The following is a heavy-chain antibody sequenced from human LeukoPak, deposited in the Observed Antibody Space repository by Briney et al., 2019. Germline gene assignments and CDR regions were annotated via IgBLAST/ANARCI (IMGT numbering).Heavy chain of an antibody. V-gene: IGHV4-59*01. D-gene: IGHD4-17*01. CDR2: IYYSGST. CDR3: ARGTVTYYFDY. CDR1: GGSISSYY. Sequence: PSETLSLTCTVSGGSISSYYWSWIRQPPGKGLEWIGYIYYSGSTNHNPSLKSRVTISVDTSKNQFSLKLSSVAAADTAVYYCARGTVTYYFDYWGQGTLVTVSS. J-gene: IGHJ4*02.